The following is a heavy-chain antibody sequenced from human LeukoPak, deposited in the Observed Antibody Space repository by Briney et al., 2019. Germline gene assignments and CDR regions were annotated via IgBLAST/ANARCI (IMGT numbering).Heavy chain of an antibody. J-gene: IGHJ3*02. CDR1: GFTFSSYA. D-gene: IGHD3-22*01. V-gene: IGHV3-23*01. CDR3: AKDRTDSSNAFDI. Sequence: GGSLRLSCAASGFTFSSYAMGWVRQAPGKGLEWVSAISGSGGSTYYADSVKGRFTISRDNSKNTQYLQMNSLRAEDTAVYYSAKDRTDSSNAFDIWGQGTMVTVSS. CDR2: ISGSGGST.